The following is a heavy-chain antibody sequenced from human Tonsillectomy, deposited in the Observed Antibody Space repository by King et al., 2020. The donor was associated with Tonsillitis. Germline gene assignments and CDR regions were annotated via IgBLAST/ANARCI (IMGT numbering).Heavy chain of an antibody. CDR3: AREHTTGYWYFDL. CDR2: IWYDGSNK. J-gene: IGHJ2*01. Sequence: VQLVESGGGVVQPGRSLRLSCAASGFTFSSYGMHWVRQAPGKGLEWVAVIWYDGSNKYYAESVKGRFTISRDNSKNTLYLQMNSLRAEDTAVYYCAREHTTGYWYFDLWGRGTLVTVSS. CDR1: GFTFSSYG. D-gene: IGHD1-14*01. V-gene: IGHV3-33*08.